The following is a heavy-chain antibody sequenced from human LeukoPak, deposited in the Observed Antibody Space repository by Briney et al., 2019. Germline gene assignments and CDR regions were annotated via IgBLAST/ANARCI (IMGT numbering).Heavy chain of an antibody. D-gene: IGHD3-9*01. CDR2: INPNSGGT. CDR1: GYTFTGYY. V-gene: IGHV1-2*02. J-gene: IGHJ4*02. Sequence: ASVKVSCKASGYTFTGYYMHWVRQAPGQGLEWMGWINPNSGGTNYAQKFQGRVTMTTDTSTSTAYMELRSLRSDDTAVYYCARLKAGYQDYWGQGTLVTVSS. CDR3: ARLKAGYQDY.